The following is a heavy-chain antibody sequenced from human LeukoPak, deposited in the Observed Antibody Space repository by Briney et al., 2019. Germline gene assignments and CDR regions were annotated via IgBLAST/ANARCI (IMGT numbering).Heavy chain of an antibody. CDR3: AKSLSSESVLRYFDWSKSGNYYYYGMDV. CDR1: GFTFDDYA. J-gene: IGHJ6*02. Sequence: GGSLRLSCAASGFTFDDYAMHWVRQAPGKGLKWVSRISGDGGITDYADSVKCRFTISRDNSKNSLYLQMNSLRTEDTALYYCAKSLSSESVLRYFDWSKSGNYYYYGMDVWGQGTTVTVSS. D-gene: IGHD3-9*01. CDR2: ISGDGGIT. V-gene: IGHV3-43*02.